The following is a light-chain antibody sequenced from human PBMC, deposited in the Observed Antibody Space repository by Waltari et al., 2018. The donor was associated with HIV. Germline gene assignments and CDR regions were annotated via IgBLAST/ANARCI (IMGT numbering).Light chain of an antibody. CDR3: CSYAGSSWV. CDR1: SSGVGSYNL. Sequence: QSALTQPASVSGSPGQSITISCTGTSSGVGSYNLVSWYQQHPGKAPKLMIYEVSKRPSGVSNRFSGSKSGNTASLTISGLQAEDEADYYCCSYAGSSWVFGGGTKLTVL. J-gene: IGLJ3*02. CDR2: EVS. V-gene: IGLV2-23*02.